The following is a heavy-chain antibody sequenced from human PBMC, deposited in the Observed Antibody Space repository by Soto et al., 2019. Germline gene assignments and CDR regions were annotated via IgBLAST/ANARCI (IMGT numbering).Heavy chain of an antibody. D-gene: IGHD1-1*01. V-gene: IGHV4-39*01. CDR1: GGSISSSSYY. CDR2: IYYSGST. Sequence: SETLSLTCTVSGGSISSSSYYRGWIRQPPGKGLEWIGSIYYSGSTYYNPSLKSRVTISVDTSKNQFSLKLSSVTAADTAVYYCARQERVAPFYWGQGTLVTVSS. CDR3: ARQERVAPFY. J-gene: IGHJ4*02.